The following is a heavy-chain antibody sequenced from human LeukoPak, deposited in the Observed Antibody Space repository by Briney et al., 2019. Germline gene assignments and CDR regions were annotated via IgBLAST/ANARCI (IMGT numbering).Heavy chain of an antibody. J-gene: IGHJ4*02. V-gene: IGHV1-46*01. Sequence: ASVKVSCKASGYTFTSHYIHWVRRAPGQGLEWMGIINPGGGTTTYAQKFQGRVTMTRDTSTSTVNMELSSLRSEDTAVYYCARDEAYCSGGRCYPFDYWGQGTLVTVSS. CDR1: GYTFTSHY. CDR3: ARDEAYCSGGRCYPFDY. CDR2: INPGGGTT. D-gene: IGHD2-15*01.